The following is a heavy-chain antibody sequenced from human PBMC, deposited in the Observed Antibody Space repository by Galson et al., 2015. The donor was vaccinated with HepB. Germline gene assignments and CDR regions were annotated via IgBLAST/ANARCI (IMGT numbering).Heavy chain of an antibody. CDR2: IKSKSSGGAT. V-gene: IGHV3-15*01. D-gene: IGHD1-1*01. J-gene: IGHJ4*02. Sequence: SLRLSCAASGFTFNIAWMSWVRQAPGKGLEWIGRIKSKSSGGATDYAAPVKGRFTISRDDSENTLYLQLNSLKTEDTAVYYCTTDRYPHDYWGPGPLLTVSS. CDR3: TTDRYPHDY. CDR1: GFTFNIAW.